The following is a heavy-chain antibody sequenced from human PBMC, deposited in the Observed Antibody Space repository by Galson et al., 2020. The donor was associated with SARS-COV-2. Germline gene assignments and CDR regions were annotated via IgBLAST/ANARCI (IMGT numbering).Heavy chain of an antibody. J-gene: IGHJ4*02. CDR3: AREGIVVTLHFDY. CDR2: HRSSSSTI. CDR1: GFTLRSYS. V-gene: IGHV3-48*01. Sequence: GRSLRLSWAPQGFTLRSYSLNRVRQAPGKGLEWVSYHRSSSSTIYYADSVKGRFTISRDNAKNSLYLKMNSLRGEDTAVYYRAREGIVVTLHFDYWGQGTLVTVSS. D-gene: IGHD3-22*01.